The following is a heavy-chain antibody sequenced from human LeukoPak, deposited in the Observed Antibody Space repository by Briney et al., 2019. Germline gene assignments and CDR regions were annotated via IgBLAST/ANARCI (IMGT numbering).Heavy chain of an antibody. J-gene: IGHJ4*02. CDR3: AKLMTYYYDSSGY. Sequence: GGSLRLSCAASGFTVSSGYMSWVRQAPGKGLEWVSFIYSGGSTYYADSVKGRFIISRDNSKNTLYLQMNSLRAEDTAVYYCAKLMTYYYDSSGYWGQGTLVTVSS. CDR1: GFTVSSGY. V-gene: IGHV3-66*01. CDR2: IYSGGST. D-gene: IGHD3-22*01.